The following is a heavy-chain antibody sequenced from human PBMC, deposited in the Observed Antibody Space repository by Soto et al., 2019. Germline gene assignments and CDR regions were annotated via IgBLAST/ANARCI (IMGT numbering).Heavy chain of an antibody. Sequence: GGSLRLSCAASGFTFSSYAMHWVRQAPGKGLEWVAVISYDGSNKYYADSVKGRFTISRDNSKNTLYLQMNSLRAEDTAVYYCARDRGIGYSYGYLSYWGQGTLVTVSS. D-gene: IGHD5-18*01. V-gene: IGHV3-30-3*01. J-gene: IGHJ4*02. CDR3: ARDRGIGYSYGYLSY. CDR1: GFTFSSYA. CDR2: ISYDGSNK.